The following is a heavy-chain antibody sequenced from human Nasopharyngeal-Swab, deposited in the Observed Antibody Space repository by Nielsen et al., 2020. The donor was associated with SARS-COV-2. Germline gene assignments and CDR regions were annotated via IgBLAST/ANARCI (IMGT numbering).Heavy chain of an antibody. J-gene: IGHJ6*02. CDR1: GGSISSGDYY. Sequence: LRLSCTVSGGSISSGDYYWSWIRQPPGKGLEWIGYIYDSGSTYYNPSLKSRVTISVDTSKNQFSLKLSSVTAADTAVYYCARTKKRWLQLLNYYYYGMDVWGQGTTVTVSS. CDR2: IYDSGST. CDR3: ARTKKRWLQLLNYYYYGMDV. D-gene: IGHD5-24*01. V-gene: IGHV4-30-4*01.